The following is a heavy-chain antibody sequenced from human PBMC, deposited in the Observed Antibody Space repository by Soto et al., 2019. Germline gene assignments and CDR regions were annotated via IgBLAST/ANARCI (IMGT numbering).Heavy chain of an antibody. V-gene: IGHV4-31*03. Sequence: PSETLSLTCTVSGGSISSGGYYWSWIRQHPGKGPEWIGYIYYSGSTYYNPSLKSRVTISVDTSKNQFSLKLSSVTAADTAVYYCAISGYGLAFDIWGQGTMVTVSS. D-gene: IGHD5-12*01. CDR3: AISGYGLAFDI. J-gene: IGHJ3*02. CDR1: GGSISSGGYY. CDR2: IYYSGST.